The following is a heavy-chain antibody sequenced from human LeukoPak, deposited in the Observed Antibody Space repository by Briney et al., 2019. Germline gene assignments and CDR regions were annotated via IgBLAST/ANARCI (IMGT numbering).Heavy chain of an antibody. CDR1: GYTFTGYY. CDR2: INPNSGGT. D-gene: IGHD3-10*01. Sequence: ASVKVSCKASGYTFTGYYMHWVRQAPVQGLEWMGRINPNSGGTNYAQKFQGRVTMTRDTSISTAYMELSRLRSDDTAVYYCARNAHYYGSGSRGYFDYWGQGTLVTVSS. V-gene: IGHV1-2*06. J-gene: IGHJ4*02. CDR3: ARNAHYYGSGSRGYFDY.